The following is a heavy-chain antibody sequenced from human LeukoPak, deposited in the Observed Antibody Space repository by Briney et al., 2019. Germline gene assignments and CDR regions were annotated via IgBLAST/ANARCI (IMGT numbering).Heavy chain of an antibody. CDR3: ARVPHAMVRGVIITEFYFDY. J-gene: IGHJ4*02. D-gene: IGHD3-10*01. CDR1: GFTFSSYS. V-gene: IGHV3-21*01. Sequence: GRSLRLSCAASGFTFSSYSMNWVRQAPGKGLEWVSSISSSSNYIYYADSVKGRFTISRDNAKNSLYLQMNSLRAEDTAVYYCARVPHAMVRGVIITEFYFDYWGQGTLVTVSS. CDR2: ISSSSNYI.